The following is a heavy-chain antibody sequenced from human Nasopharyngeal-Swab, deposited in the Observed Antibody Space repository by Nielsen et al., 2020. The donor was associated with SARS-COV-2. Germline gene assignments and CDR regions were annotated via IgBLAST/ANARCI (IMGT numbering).Heavy chain of an antibody. CDR3: ARLDVYNYCFDY. V-gene: IGHV1-69*06. CDR2: IIPIFGTA. D-gene: IGHD5-24*01. Sequence: SVKVSCKASGGTFSSYAISWVRQAPGQGLEWMGGIIPIFGTANYAQKFQGRVTITADKSTSTAYMELSSLRSEDTAVYYCARLDVYNYCFDYWGQGTLVTVSS. CDR1: GGTFSSYA. J-gene: IGHJ4*02.